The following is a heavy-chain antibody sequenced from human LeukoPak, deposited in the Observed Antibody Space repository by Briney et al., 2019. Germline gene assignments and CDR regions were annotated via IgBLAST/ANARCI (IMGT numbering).Heavy chain of an antibody. V-gene: IGHV4-59*01. J-gene: IGHJ4*02. CDR1: SGSISSYY. Sequence: NPSEALSLTCTVSSGSISSYYWSWLRQPPGRGLEWIGYIFYGGSTDYNPSLKSRVTISVDTSKNQFSLKLRSVTAADTAVYYCARATGDIHIDYWAQGTLVTVSS. D-gene: IGHD1-14*01. CDR3: ARATGDIHIDY. CDR2: IFYGGST.